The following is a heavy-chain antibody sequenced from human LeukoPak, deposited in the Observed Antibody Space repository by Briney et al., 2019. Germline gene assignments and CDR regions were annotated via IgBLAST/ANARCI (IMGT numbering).Heavy chain of an antibody. Sequence: GASVKVSCKASGYTFSGNYMHWVRQAPGQGLEWMGWINPNSGGTNYAQKFQGRVTMTRDTSISTAYMELSRLRSDDTAVYYCARDRGARVYYYMDVWGKGTTVTISS. V-gene: IGHV1-2*02. CDR1: GYTFSGNY. CDR2: INPNSGGT. D-gene: IGHD1-26*01. CDR3: ARDRGARVYYYMDV. J-gene: IGHJ6*03.